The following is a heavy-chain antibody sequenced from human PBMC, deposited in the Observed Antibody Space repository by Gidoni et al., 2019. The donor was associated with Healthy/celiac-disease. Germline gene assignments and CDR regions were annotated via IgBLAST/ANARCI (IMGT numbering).Heavy chain of an antibody. CDR2: IKSKTDGGTT. Sequence: GSLRLSCAASGFTFSNAWMNWVRQAPGKGLEWVGRIKSKTDGGTTDYAAPVKGRFTISRDDSKNTLYLQMNSLKTEDTAVYYCTTRTTVVREGYFDYWGQGTLVTVSS. CDR1: GFTFSNAW. V-gene: IGHV3-15*07. J-gene: IGHJ4*02. D-gene: IGHD4-17*01. CDR3: TTRTTVVREGYFDY.